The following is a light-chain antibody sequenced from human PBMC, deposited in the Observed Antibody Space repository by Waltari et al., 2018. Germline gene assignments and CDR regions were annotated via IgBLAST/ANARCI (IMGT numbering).Light chain of an antibody. CDR3: QQYANSPRT. CDR1: HSVSSNN. V-gene: IGKV3-20*01. Sequence: EIVLTQSPGTLSLSPGDRATLSCRASHSVSSNNLAWYQQKPGQAPRLLIYAASSRATGITDRFSGSGSGTDFTLTISRVEPEDFAVYYCQQYANSPRTFGQGPTV. J-gene: IGKJ1*01. CDR2: AAS.